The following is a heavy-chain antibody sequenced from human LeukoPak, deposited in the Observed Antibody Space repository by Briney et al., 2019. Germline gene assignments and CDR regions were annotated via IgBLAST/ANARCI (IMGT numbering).Heavy chain of an antibody. J-gene: IGHJ4*02. CDR3: AGAQKLSQYYFDY. CDR2: IYYSGST. CDR1: GGSISSYY. D-gene: IGHD2-15*01. V-gene: IGHV4-59*01. Sequence: PSETLSLTCTVSGGSISSYYWSWIRQPPGKGLEWIGYIYYSGSTNYNPSLKSRVTISVDTSKNQFSLKLSSVTAADTAVYYCAGAQKLSQYYFDYWGQGTLVTVSS.